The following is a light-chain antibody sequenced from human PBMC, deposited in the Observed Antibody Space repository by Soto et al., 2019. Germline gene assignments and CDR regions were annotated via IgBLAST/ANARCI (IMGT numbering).Light chain of an antibody. Sequence: EIVFTQSPSTLSLSPVERATLSCMASQSVSSYLAWYQQKPGQAPRLLIYDTSNRATGIPARFSGSGSGTAFTLTISSLEPEDFAVYYCQQRSNWPITFGQGTRLEIK. CDR2: DTS. CDR1: QSVSSY. V-gene: IGKV3-11*01. J-gene: IGKJ5*01. CDR3: QQRSNWPIT.